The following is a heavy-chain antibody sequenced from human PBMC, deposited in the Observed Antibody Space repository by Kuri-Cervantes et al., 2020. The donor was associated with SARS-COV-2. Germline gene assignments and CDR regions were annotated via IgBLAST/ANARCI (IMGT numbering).Heavy chain of an antibody. CDR1: GFTFSSYS. CDR3: AKDMYYDSSGFYDAFDI. V-gene: IGHV3-21*04. D-gene: IGHD3-22*01. Sequence: GESLKISCAASGFTFSSYSMNWVRQAPGKGLEWVSSISSSSSYIYYADSVKGRFTISRDNAKNSLYLQMNSLRAEDTALYYCAKDMYYDSSGFYDAFDIWGQGTMVTVSS. J-gene: IGHJ3*02. CDR2: ISSSSSYI.